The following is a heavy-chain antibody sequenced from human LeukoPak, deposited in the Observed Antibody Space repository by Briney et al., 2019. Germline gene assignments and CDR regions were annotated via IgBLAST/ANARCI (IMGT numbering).Heavy chain of an antibody. Sequence: ASVKVSFKASVYTFTSYDINGVRQATCQGLEWMGWMNPNSCNTGYAHKFQGRVTMTRNTSISTAYMELSSLRSEDTAVYYCARTYYYDSCGYYLGCNWFDPWGQGTLVTVSS. V-gene: IGHV1-8*01. CDR2: MNPNSCNT. D-gene: IGHD3-22*01. J-gene: IGHJ5*02. CDR3: ARTYYYDSCGYYLGCNWFDP. CDR1: VYTFTSYD.